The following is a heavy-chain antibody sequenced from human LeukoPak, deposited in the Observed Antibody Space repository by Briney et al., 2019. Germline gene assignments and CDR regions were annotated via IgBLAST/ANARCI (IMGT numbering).Heavy chain of an antibody. V-gene: IGHV3-33*06. CDR3: AKEAQSSGRYLPEYYFDC. J-gene: IGHJ4*02. CDR2: IWFDESNK. Sequence: PGRSLRLSCEASGFYFSRYGMHWVRQAPGKGLEWVAMIWFDESNKYYVDSVQGRFTISRDNSKNMMYLQMNSLRVEDTAVYYCAKEAQSSGRYLPEYYFDCWGQGTLVTVSS. CDR1: GFYFSRYG. D-gene: IGHD3-22*01.